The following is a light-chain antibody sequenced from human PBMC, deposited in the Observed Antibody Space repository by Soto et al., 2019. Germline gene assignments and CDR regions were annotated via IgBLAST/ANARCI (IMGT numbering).Light chain of an antibody. CDR3: QQYNIYPLP. J-gene: IGKJ4*01. Sequence: DVPMTQSASSLSASVGDRVTITCRASQGINSWLAWYQQKPEKAPKSLIYAASSVQTGVPSRFSGSGSGTEFTLTISNRQPEDSATYYCQQYNIYPLPFGGGTKVEIQ. CDR1: QGINSW. V-gene: IGKV1D-16*01. CDR2: AAS.